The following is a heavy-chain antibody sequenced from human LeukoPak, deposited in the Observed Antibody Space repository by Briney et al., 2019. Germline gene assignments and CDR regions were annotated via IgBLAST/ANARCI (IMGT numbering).Heavy chain of an antibody. Sequence: GGSLRLSCEASGLTFSSYAIHWVRQAPGKGLEWVAVISYDGSNKYYADSVKGRFTISRDNSKNTLYLQMNSLRGEDTAVYYCARPYRQYSSGHFSDYWGQGTLVTVSS. CDR1: GLTFSSYA. J-gene: IGHJ4*02. V-gene: IGHV3-30-3*01. CDR3: ARPYRQYSSGHFSDY. D-gene: IGHD3-22*01. CDR2: ISYDGSNK.